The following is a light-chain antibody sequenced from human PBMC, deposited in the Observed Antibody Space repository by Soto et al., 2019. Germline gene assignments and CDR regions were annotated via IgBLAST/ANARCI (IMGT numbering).Light chain of an antibody. Sequence: DIVMTQSPDSLAVSLGERATINCKSGQSVLYSSNNKNHLAWYQQKSGQPPKLLIYWASTRESGVPDRFRGSGSGTDFTLTISSLQAEDVEVYYCHQYYSTPWTFGQGTKVEIK. CDR2: WAS. J-gene: IGKJ1*01. V-gene: IGKV4-1*01. CDR1: QSVLYSSNNKNH. CDR3: HQYYSTPWT.